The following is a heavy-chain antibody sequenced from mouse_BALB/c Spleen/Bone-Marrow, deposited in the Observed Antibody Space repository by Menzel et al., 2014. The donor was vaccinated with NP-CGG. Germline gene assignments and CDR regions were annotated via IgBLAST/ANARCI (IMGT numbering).Heavy chain of an antibody. V-gene: IGHV7-3*02. J-gene: IGHJ3*01. CDR1: GFTFTDYY. Sequence: EVQGVESGGGLVQPGGSLRLSCATSGFTFTDYYMSWVRRPPGKALEWLGFIRNKANGYTTEYSASVKGRFTISRDNSKSILYLQMNTLRAEDSATYYCARDGSWFAYWGQGTLVTVSA. CDR3: ARDGSWFAY. CDR2: IRNKANGYTT.